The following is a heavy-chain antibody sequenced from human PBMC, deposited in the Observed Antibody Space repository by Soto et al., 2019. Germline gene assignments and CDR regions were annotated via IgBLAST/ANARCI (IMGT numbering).Heavy chain of an antibody. Sequence: QVQLQESGPGLVKPSGTLSLTCAVSGGSISTNNWWSWVPQPPGKGLEWIGEIYHSGSTNYNPSLQSRITISVDNSENQSSLKLSSVTAADTAVYYCARSLSHYYGLDVWGQGTTVTVSS. CDR3: ARSLSHYYGLDV. CDR2: IYHSGST. CDR1: GGSISTNNW. J-gene: IGHJ6*02. V-gene: IGHV4-4*02.